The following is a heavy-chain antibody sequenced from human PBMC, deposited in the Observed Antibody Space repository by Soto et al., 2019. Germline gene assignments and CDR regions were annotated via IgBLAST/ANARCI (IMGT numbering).Heavy chain of an antibody. Sequence: VQLQQWGAGLLKPSETLSLTCAVYGGSFSGYYWSWIRQPPGKGLEWVANIKQDGSEKYYVDSVKGRFTISRDNAKNSLYLQMNSLRAEDTAVYYCARDEVAATVRGAFDIWGQGTMVTVSS. V-gene: IGHV3-7*03. CDR1: GGSFSGYY. CDR3: ARDEVAATVRGAFDI. CDR2: IKQDGSEK. J-gene: IGHJ3*02. D-gene: IGHD2-15*01.